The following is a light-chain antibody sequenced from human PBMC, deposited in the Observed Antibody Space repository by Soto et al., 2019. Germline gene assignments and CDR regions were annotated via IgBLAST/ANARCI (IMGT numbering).Light chain of an antibody. CDR1: QSVSSSY. J-gene: IGKJ2*01. CDR3: QQYGSSPPYT. CDR2: GAS. Sequence: EIVLTQSPGTLSLSPGERATLSCRASQSVSSSYLAWYQQKPGQAPRPLIYGASSRATGIPDGFSGSGSGTDFTLTISRLEPEDFAVYYCQQYGSSPPYTFGQGTKLEIK. V-gene: IGKV3-20*01.